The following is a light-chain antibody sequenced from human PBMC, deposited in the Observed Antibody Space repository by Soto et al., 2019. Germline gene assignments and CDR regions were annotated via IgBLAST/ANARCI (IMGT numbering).Light chain of an antibody. CDR1: SFNIGNNY. CDR3: GTWDSSLSAFV. CDR2: ENN. Sequence: QSVLTQPPSVSAAPGQKVTISCSGSSFNIGNNYVSWYQQLPGTAPKLLIYENNKRPSGILDRFSGSKSGTSAALGITGLQTGDDADYYCGTWDSSLSAFVFGTGTKVTVL. J-gene: IGLJ1*01. V-gene: IGLV1-51*02.